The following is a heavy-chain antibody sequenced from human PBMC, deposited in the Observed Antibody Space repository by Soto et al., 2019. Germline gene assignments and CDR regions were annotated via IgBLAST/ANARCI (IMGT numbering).Heavy chain of an antibody. J-gene: IGHJ4*02. V-gene: IGHV4-59*01. Sequence: PSETLSLTCTASGGSISSYYWSWIRQPPGKGLEWIGYIYYSGSTNYNPSLKSRVTISVDTSKNQFSLKLSSVTAADTAVYYCARLRTVAGNGYYFDYWGQGTLVTVSS. CDR3: ARLRTVAGNGYYFDY. CDR2: IYYSGST. D-gene: IGHD6-19*01. CDR1: GGSISSYY.